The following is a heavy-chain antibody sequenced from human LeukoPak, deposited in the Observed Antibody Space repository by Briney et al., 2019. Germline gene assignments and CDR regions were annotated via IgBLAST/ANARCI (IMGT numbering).Heavy chain of an antibody. J-gene: IGHJ4*02. CDR1: GFTFSSYG. CDR3: AKGGSSYSEMDY. CDR2: LSASGGLT. Sequence: GVSLRLSCAASGFTFSSYGMHWVRQAPGKGLEWVSGLSASGGLTYYSDSVKGRFTISRDNSKNTLYLQMNSLTADDTAVYYCAKGGSSYSEMDYWGQGTLVTVSS. V-gene: IGHV3-23*01. D-gene: IGHD4-11*01.